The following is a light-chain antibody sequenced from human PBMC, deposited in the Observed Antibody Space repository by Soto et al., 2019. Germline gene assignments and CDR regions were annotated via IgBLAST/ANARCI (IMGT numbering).Light chain of an antibody. V-gene: IGKV3-11*01. CDR3: QQCCNWPLT. J-gene: IGKJ4*01. Sequence: EIMLTQSPATLSLSLGERATLSCRASQGVSSYLAWYQQKPGQAPRLLIYDASNRATGIPARFSGSGSGTDFTLTISSLEPEDFAVYYCQQCCNWPLTFGGGTKVEIK. CDR1: QGVSSY. CDR2: DAS.